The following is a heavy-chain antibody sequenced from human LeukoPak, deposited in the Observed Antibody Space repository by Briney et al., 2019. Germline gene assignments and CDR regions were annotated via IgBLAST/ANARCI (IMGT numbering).Heavy chain of an antibody. D-gene: IGHD3-3*01. J-gene: IGHJ5*02. CDR2: IIPIFGTA. CDR3: AAKNITIFGVVGWFDP. V-gene: IGHV1-69*13. CDR1: GGTFSSYV. Sequence: SVKVSCKASGGTFSSYVISWVRQAPGQGLEWMGGIIPIFGTANYAQKFQGRVTITADESTSTAYMELSSLRSEDTAVYYCAAKNITIFGVVGWFDPWGQGTLVTVSS.